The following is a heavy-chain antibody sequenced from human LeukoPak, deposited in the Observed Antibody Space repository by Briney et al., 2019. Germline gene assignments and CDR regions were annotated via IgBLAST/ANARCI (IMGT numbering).Heavy chain of an antibody. Sequence: GGSLRLSCAASGFTFSSYEMNWVRQAPGKGLEWVSSISSSSSYIYYADSVKGRFTISRDNAKNSLYLQMNSLRAEDTAVYYCASRDTYYYGSGSYLIDYWGQGTLVTVSS. CDR3: ASRDTYYYGSGSYLIDY. J-gene: IGHJ4*02. CDR1: GFTFSSYE. D-gene: IGHD3-10*01. V-gene: IGHV3-21*01. CDR2: ISSSSSYI.